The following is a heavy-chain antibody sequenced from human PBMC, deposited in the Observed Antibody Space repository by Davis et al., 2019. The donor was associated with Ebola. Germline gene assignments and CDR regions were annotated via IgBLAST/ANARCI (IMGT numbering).Heavy chain of an antibody. CDR1: GFTFSSYA. CDR2: ISGSGGST. D-gene: IGHD6-13*01. CDR3: ARVGSSWSTDY. J-gene: IGHJ4*02. Sequence: GESLKISCAASGFTFSSYAMSWVRQAPGKGLEWVSAISGSGGSTYYADSVKGRFTISRDNAKNSLYLQMNSLRAEDTALYHCARVGSSWSTDYWGQGTLVTVSS. V-gene: IGHV3-23*01.